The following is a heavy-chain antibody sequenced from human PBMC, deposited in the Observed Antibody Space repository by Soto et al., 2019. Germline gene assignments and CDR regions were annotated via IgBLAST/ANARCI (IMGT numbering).Heavy chain of an antibody. CDR1: GYTFSTFD. J-gene: IGHJ6*03. Sequence: QVHLVQSGADVKKPGASVKVSCKASGYTFSTFDINWVRQATGQGLEWMGWMNPNSGNTGSAQKFQGRVTMTRNTSISTAYLELSNLRSEDTAVYFCARGYSSYYYYYMDVWGNGTTVTLSS. D-gene: IGHD4-4*01. CDR3: ARGYSSYYYYYMDV. CDR2: MNPNSGNT. V-gene: IGHV1-8*01.